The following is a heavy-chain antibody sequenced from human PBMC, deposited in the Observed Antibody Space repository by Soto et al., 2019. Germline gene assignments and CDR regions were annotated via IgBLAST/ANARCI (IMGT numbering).Heavy chain of an antibody. CDR1: GGTFSSYT. V-gene: IGHV1-69*02. J-gene: IGHJ5*02. CDR2: IIPILGIA. CDR3: ARATVTANWFDP. D-gene: IGHD4-17*01. Sequence: QVQLVQSGAEVKKPGSSVKVSCKASGGTFSSYTISWVRQAPGQGLEWMGRIIPILGIANYAQKLQGRVTITADKSTSTAYMELSSLRSEDTAVYYCARATVTANWFDPWGQGTLVTVSS.